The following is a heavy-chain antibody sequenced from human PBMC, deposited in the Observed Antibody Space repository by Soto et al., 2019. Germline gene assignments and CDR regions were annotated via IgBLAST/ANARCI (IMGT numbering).Heavy chain of an antibody. V-gene: IGHV1-69*13. CDR3: ARGVHYDSSGYYYFY. J-gene: IGHJ4*02. Sequence: SVKVSCKASGVTFSSYAISWVRQAPGQGLEWMGGIISIFGTANYAQKFQGRVTITADESTSTAYMELRSLRSEDTAVYYCARGVHYDSSGYYYFYWGQGTLVTVSS. CDR2: IISIFGTA. CDR1: GVTFSSYA. D-gene: IGHD3-22*01.